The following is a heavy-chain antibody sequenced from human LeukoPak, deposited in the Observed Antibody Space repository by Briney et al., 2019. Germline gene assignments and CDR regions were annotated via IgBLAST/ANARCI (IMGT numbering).Heavy chain of an antibody. J-gene: IGHJ4*02. CDR2: ITSSSTYI. CDR3: ARVECSSTGCYFDY. Sequence: QAGGSLRLSCAASKFTFSSYSMNWVRQAPGKGLEWVSSITSSSTYIYYADSVKGRFTISRDNAKNSLYLQMNSLRAEDTAVYYCARVECSSTGCYFDYWGQGTLVTVSS. V-gene: IGHV3-21*01. D-gene: IGHD2-2*01. CDR1: KFTFSSYS.